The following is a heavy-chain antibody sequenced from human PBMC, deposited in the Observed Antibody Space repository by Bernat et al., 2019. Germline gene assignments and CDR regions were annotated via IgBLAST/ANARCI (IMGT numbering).Heavy chain of an antibody. J-gene: IGHJ3*02. Sequence: VQLVESGGGLVQPGRSLRLSCTASGFTFGDYAMSWVRQPPGKGLEWIGSIYYSGSTYYNPSLNGRVTISVDTSKNQFSLKLSSVTAADTAVYYCASPVLPYYDSSGYYYAFDIWGQGTMVTVSS. CDR3: ASPVLPYYDSSGYYYAFDI. D-gene: IGHD3-22*01. CDR2: IYYSGST. V-gene: IGHV4-39*01. CDR1: GFTFGDYA.